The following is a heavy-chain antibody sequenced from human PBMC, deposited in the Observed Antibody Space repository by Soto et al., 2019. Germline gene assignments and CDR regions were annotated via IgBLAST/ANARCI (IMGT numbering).Heavy chain of an antibody. Sequence: PSETLSLTCTVSGASISSGDYFWSWIRQSPGKGQEWIGYIYDSGSSYYNPSLKSRVTMSVDTSKNQFSLKLSSVTAADTAVYYCAREKGYISGPKNFDYWGQGTLVTVSS. CDR3: AREKGYISGPKNFDY. CDR2: IYDSGSS. D-gene: IGHD5-12*01. CDR1: GASISSGDYF. J-gene: IGHJ4*02. V-gene: IGHV4-30-4*01.